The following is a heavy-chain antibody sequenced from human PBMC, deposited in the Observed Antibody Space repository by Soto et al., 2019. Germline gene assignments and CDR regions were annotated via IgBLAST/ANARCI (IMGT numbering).Heavy chain of an antibody. Sequence: SETLSLTCTVSGGSISSSSYYWGWIRQPPGKGLEWIGSIYYSGSTYYNPSLKSRVTISVDTSKNQFSLKLSSVTAADTAVYYCARWAIEQQLAPVFEYWGQGTLVTSPQ. CDR1: GGSISSSSYY. CDR2: IYYSGST. D-gene: IGHD6-13*01. CDR3: ARWAIEQQLAPVFEY. V-gene: IGHV4-39*01. J-gene: IGHJ4*02.